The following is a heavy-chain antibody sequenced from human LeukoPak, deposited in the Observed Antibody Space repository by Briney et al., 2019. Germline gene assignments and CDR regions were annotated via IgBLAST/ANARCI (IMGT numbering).Heavy chain of an antibody. D-gene: IGHD1-1*01. CDR1: GFTFSNYA. V-gene: IGHV3-23*01. J-gene: IGHJ4*02. CDR2: ISNSDNKP. Sequence: GGSLRLSCAASGFTFSNYAMSWVRQAPGKGLEWVSTISNSDNKPYYADSVKGRFTISRDNSKNTLHLQMNSLTAEDTAMYYCAKATGTLGNWGQGTLVTVSS. CDR3: AKATGTLGN.